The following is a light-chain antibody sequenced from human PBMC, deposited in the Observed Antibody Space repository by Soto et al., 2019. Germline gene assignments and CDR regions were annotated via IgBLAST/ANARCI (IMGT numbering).Light chain of an antibody. CDR1: SSNIVNNF. Sequence: QSVLTQPPSVSAAPGQKVTISCSGSSSNIVNNFVPWYQQLPGTAPKLLIYDNNKRPSGIPDRFSGSQSVTSATLGITGLQTGDEAVYYCGSWDSSLTYVFGTGTKLTVL. V-gene: IGLV1-51*01. CDR3: GSWDSSLTYV. J-gene: IGLJ1*01. CDR2: DNN.